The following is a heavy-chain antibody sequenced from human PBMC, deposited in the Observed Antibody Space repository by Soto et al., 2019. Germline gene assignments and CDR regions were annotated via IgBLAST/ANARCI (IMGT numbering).Heavy chain of an antibody. CDR3: ARDGPYYYASRMDV. Sequence: EVQLVESGGGLVQPGGSLRLSCAASGIPVSSNYRTWVRQAPGKGLEGVSVLHSGGDTYYANSVKGRFTISRHDSTNTLFLQMNSLTPEDTAVYYCARDGPYYYASRMDVWGQGTTVTVSS. CDR1: GIPVSSNY. D-gene: IGHD3-10*01. V-gene: IGHV3-53*04. J-gene: IGHJ6*02. CDR2: LHSGGDT.